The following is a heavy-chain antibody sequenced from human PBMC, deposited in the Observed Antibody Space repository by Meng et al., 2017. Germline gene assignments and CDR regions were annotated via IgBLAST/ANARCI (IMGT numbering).Heavy chain of an antibody. CDR2: ISGSGGST. J-gene: IGHJ4*02. Sequence: GESLKISCAASGFTFSSYAMSWVCQAPGKGLEWVSAISGSGGSTYYADSVKGRFTISRDNSKNTLYLQMNSLRAEDTAVYYCAKDWAAGTARYFDYWGQGTLVTVSS. CDR3: AKDWAAGTARYFDY. V-gene: IGHV3-23*01. CDR1: GFTFSSYA. D-gene: IGHD6-13*01.